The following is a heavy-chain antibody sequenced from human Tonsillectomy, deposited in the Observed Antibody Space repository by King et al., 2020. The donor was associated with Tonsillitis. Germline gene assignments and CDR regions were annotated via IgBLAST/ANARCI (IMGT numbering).Heavy chain of an antibody. D-gene: IGHD6-19*01. CDR1: GESFSSYY. CDR3: ARGLLHFRIAVAAMARFGFDT. Sequence: VQLQQWGAGLLKPSETLSLACAVYGESFSSYYWSWIRQPPGKGLEWIGEINHNGNTNYNPSLKSRVTVSEDTSKNQFSLKLNSVTAADAAVYYWARGLLHFRIAVAAMARFGFDTWGQGTLVTVSS. J-gene: IGHJ5*02. V-gene: IGHV4-34*01. CDR2: INHNGNT.